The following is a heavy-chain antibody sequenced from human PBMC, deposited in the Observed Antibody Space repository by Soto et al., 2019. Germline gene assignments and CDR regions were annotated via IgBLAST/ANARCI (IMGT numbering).Heavy chain of an antibody. CDR2: IRSSDHYT. J-gene: IGHJ4*02. V-gene: IGHV3-11*06. Sequence: QVQLVESGGGWGKPGGSLRLSCAASGFTFSDYFMTWIRQTTGKGLEWVSYIRSSDHYTNQADSVKGRFTIYRDNANNSLSLQMTKLRVDDTAVYFCVRVGHAGSYFDYWGQGMLVTVS. D-gene: IGHD3-10*01. CDR1: GFTFSDYF. CDR3: VRVGHAGSYFDY.